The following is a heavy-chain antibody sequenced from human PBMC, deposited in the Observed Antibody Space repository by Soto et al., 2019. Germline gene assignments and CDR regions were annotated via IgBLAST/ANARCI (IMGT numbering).Heavy chain of an antibody. D-gene: IGHD3-22*01. CDR1: GFTLSTYS. V-gene: IGHV3-21*01. CDR2: ISSSGSYI. CDR3: ARYDSSGYYWPYYYYGMDL. J-gene: IGHJ6*02. Sequence: EVQLVESGGGLVKPGGSLRLSCAASGFTLSTYSMNWVRQAPGKGLEWFSSISSSGSYIYYADSVKGRFTISRDNAKNSLYLQMNSLRAEDTAVYYCARYDSSGYYWPYYYYGMDLWGQGTTVTVSS.